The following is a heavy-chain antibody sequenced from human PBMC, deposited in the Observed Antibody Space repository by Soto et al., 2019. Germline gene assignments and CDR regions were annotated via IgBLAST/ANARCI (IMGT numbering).Heavy chain of an antibody. D-gene: IGHD3-16*02. J-gene: IGHJ3*02. CDR2: INPSGGST. CDR3: ARGFYDYVWGSYRSGAFDI. Sequence: ASVKVSCKASGYTFTSYYMHWVRQAPGQGLGWMGIINPSGGSTSYAQKFQGRVTMTRDTSTSTVYMELSSLRSEDTAVYYCARGFYDYVWGSYRSGAFDIWGQGTMVTVSS. V-gene: IGHV1-46*01. CDR1: GYTFTSYY.